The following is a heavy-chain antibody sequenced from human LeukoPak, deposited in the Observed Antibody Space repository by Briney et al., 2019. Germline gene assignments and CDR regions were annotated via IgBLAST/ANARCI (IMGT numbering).Heavy chain of an antibody. J-gene: IGHJ4*02. CDR3: ARGVPLGYCTYGVCYPPYYFDY. D-gene: IGHD2-8*01. CDR1: GYTFISYN. Sequence: ASVKVSCKASGYTFISYNINWLRQATGQGLEWMGWVNPRSGDAGYLQKFQGRLTITRDSSIDTAYMDLSGLSSEDTAIYYCARGVPLGYCTYGVCYPPYYFDYWGQGTLVTASS. CDR2: VNPRSGDA. V-gene: IGHV1-8*03.